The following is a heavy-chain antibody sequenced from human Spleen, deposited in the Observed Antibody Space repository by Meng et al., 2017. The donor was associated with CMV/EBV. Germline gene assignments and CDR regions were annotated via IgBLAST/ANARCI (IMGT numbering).Heavy chain of an antibody. Sequence: GESLKISCAASGFTFSSYAMSWVRRAPGKGLEWVSTISGRGGRTFYADSVKGRFTISRDNSKNTLYMQVNSLRAEDTAVYYCARHRYIAAAGFHYYYGMDVWGLGTTVTVSS. D-gene: IGHD6-13*01. CDR2: ISGRGGRT. CDR3: ARHRYIAAAGFHYYYGMDV. CDR1: GFTFSSYA. J-gene: IGHJ6*02. V-gene: IGHV3-23*01.